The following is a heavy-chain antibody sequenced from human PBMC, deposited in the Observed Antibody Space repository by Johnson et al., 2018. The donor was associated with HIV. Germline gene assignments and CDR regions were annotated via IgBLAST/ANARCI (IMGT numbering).Heavy chain of an antibody. CDR2: IYSGGSS. J-gene: IGHJ3*02. CDR3: ARVALDAFDI. CDR1: DFTVGSIY. Sequence: MLLVESGGGVVQPGRSLRLSCAASDFTVGSIYMSWVRQAPGKGLEWVSLIYSGGSSYYADSVKGRFTISRDNSKNTLYLQMNSLRAGDTAVYYCARVALDAFDIWGQGTMVTVSA. D-gene: IGHD5-12*01. V-gene: IGHV3-66*01.